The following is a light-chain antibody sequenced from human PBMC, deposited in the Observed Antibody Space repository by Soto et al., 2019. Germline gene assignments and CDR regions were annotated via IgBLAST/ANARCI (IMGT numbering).Light chain of an antibody. CDR3: ATWDDSLTAWV. J-gene: IGLJ3*02. Sequence: QSVLTQPPSASGTPGQRVTISCSGSNSNIGSNPVNWYQQLPGTAPKLLIYSDNQRPSGVPDRFSGSKSGTSASLAISGLQSEDEADYFCATWDDSLTAWVFGEGTKLTVL. V-gene: IGLV1-44*01. CDR1: NSNIGSNP. CDR2: SDN.